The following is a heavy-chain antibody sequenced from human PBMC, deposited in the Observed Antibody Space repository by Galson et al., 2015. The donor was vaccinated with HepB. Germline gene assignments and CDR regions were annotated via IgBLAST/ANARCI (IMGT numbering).Heavy chain of an antibody. CDR2: ISSSSSYI. V-gene: IGHV3-21*01. J-gene: IGHJ3*02. D-gene: IGHD3-10*01. CDR1: GFTFSSYS. Sequence: SLRLSCAASGFTFSSYSMNWVRQAPGKGLEWVSSISSSSSYIYYADSVKGQFTISRDNAKNSLYLQMNSLRAEDTAVYYCATSRFTMVRGVSAFDIWGQGTMVTVSS. CDR3: ATSRFTMVRGVSAFDI.